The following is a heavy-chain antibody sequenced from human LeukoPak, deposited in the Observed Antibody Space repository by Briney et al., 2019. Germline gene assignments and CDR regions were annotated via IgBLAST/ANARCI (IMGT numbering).Heavy chain of an antibody. CDR3: ARGTTHTELWAYYYYGMDV. V-gene: IGHV4-59*01. J-gene: IGHJ6*02. CDR2: IYYSGST. D-gene: IGHD2-21*01. Sequence: SETLSLTCTVSGGSISSYYWSWIRQPPGKGLEWIGCIYYSGSTNYNPSLKSRVTISVDTSKNQFSLKLSSVTAADTAVYYCARGTTHTELWAYYYYGMDVWGQGTTVTVSS. CDR1: GGSISSYY.